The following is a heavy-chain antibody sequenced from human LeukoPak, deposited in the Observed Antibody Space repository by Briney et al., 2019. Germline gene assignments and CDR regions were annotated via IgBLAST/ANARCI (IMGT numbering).Heavy chain of an antibody. D-gene: IGHD5-12*01. J-gene: IGHJ4*02. V-gene: IGHV1-24*01. CDR2: FDPEDGET. Sequence: ASVKVSCKVSGYTLTELSMHWVRQAPGKGLEWMGGFDPEDGETIYAQKFQGRVTMTEDTSTDTAYMELSSLRSEDTAVYYCATDLNSGYDPLFDYWGKGTLVTVSS. CDR3: ATDLNSGYDPLFDY. CDR1: GYTLTELS.